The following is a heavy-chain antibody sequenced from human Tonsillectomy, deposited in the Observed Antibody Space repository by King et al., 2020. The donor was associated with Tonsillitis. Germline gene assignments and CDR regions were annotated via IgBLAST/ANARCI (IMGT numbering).Heavy chain of an antibody. Sequence: VTLKESGPALVKPTQTLTLTCTFSGFSLSTSGMCVSWIRQPPGKALELLARIDWEDDKYYSTSLKTRLTISKDTAKNQVVLIMTNMDPVDTATYYCARTRISGTAGWFDPWGQGTLVTVSS. CDR2: IDWEDDK. CDR1: GFSLSTSGMC. J-gene: IGHJ5*02. V-gene: IGHV2-70*11. D-gene: IGHD1-20*01. CDR3: ARTRISGTAGWFDP.